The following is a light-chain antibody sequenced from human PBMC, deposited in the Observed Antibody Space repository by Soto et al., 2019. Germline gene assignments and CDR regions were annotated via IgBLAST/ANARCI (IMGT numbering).Light chain of an antibody. CDR3: SSYSSSNTLYV. CDR1: SSDVGGYIY. CDR2: EVS. Sequence: SVLTQPASVSGSPGQSITISCTGTSSDVGGYIYVSWYQQHPGKAPKLMIYEVSNRPSGVSSRFSGSKSANTASLTISGLQAEDEADYYCSSYSSSNTLYVFGTGTKVTVL. V-gene: IGLV2-14*01. J-gene: IGLJ1*01.